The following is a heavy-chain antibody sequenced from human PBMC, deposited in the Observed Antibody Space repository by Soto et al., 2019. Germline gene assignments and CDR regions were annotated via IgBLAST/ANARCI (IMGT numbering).Heavy chain of an antibody. CDR1: GYSFNSYW. J-gene: IGHJ6*02. D-gene: IGHD1-1*01. V-gene: IGHV5-51*01. CDR3: ARQAPLEIYYYYGMDV. CDR2: IYPGDSDT. Sequence: GESLEISCKGSGYSFNSYWIGWVRQMPGKGLEWMGIIYPGDSDTRYSPSFQGQVTISADKSISTAYLQWSSLKASDTAMYYCARQAPLEIYYYYGMDVWGQGTTVTVSS.